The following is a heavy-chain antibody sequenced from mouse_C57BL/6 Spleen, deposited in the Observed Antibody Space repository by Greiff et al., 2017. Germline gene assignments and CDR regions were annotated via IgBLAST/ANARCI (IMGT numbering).Heavy chain of an antibody. CDR3: AREDYYGSKGY. D-gene: IGHD1-1*01. Sequence: QVQLQQPGAELVKPGASVKLSCKASGYTFTSYWMHWVKQRPGQGLEWIGDIYPGSGSTNYNEKFKSKATLTVDTSSSTAYMQLSSLTSEDSAVYYCAREDYYGSKGYWGQGTTLTVSS. V-gene: IGHV1-55*01. CDR2: IYPGSGST. J-gene: IGHJ2*01. CDR1: GYTFTSYW.